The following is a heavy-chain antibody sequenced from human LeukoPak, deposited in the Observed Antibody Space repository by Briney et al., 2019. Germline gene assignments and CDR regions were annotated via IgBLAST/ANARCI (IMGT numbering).Heavy chain of an antibody. CDR2: IYYSGST. V-gene: IGHV4-59*01. Sequence: PSETLSLTCTVSGGSISSYYWSWIRQPPGKGLEWIGYIYYSGSTNYNPSLKSRVTISVDTSKNQFSLKLSSVTAADTAVHYCARGDSSSWYSYYYYMDVWGKGTTVTVSS. CDR3: ARGDSSSWYSYYYYMDV. J-gene: IGHJ6*03. D-gene: IGHD6-13*01. CDR1: GGSISSYY.